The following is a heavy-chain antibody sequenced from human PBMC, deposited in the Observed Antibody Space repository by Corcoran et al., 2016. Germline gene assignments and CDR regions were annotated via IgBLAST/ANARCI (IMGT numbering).Heavy chain of an antibody. CDR3: ARDQRQLAYGMDV. J-gene: IGHJ6*02. CDR2: ISSSSSYI. V-gene: IGHV3-21*01. Sequence: ELQLVESGGGLVKPGGSLRSSCAASGFTFSSYSMNWVRQAPGKGLEWVSSISSSSSYIYYADSVKGRFTISRDNAKNSMYLQMNSLRAEDTAVYYCARDQRQLAYGMDVWGQGTTVTVSS. CDR1: GFTFSSYS. D-gene: IGHD6-6*01.